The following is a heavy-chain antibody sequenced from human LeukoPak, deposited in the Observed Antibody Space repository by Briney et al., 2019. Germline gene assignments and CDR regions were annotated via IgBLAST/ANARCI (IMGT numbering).Heavy chain of an antibody. CDR3: AADRWVGATTFDY. CDR1: GYTFTGYY. CDR2: INPNSGGT. J-gene: IGHJ4*02. V-gene: IGHV1-2*02. D-gene: IGHD1-26*01. Sequence: GASVKVSCKASGYTFTGYYMHWVRQAPGQGLEWMGWINPNSGGTNYAQKFQGRVTMTRDTSISTAYMELSRLRSDDTAVYYCAADRWVGATTFDYWGQGTLVTVSS.